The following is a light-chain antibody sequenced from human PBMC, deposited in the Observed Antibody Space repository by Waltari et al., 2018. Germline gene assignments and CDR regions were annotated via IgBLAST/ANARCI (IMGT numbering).Light chain of an antibody. J-gene: IGLJ1*01. CDR3: CSYVGLGTYV. CDR1: SSDVGNYNL. CDR2: EVT. Sequence: QSGLAPPASASGSPGQSITITCTGTSSDVGNYNLLTCYQQRPGKAPRLLIYEVTKRAPGTSDRFSASKSGNTASLSISGLQAQEDEADYYCCSYVGLGTYVFGTGTKVTVL. V-gene: IGLV2-23*02.